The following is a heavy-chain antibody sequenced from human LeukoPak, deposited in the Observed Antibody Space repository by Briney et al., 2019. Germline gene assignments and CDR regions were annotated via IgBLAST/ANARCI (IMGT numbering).Heavy chain of an antibody. CDR3: ARLSLPLLGSKVDIVPY. J-gene: IGHJ4*02. CDR1: GYTFTSYA. V-gene: IGHV1-2*04. Sequence: ASVKVSCKASGYTFTSYAMHWVRQAPGQRLEWMGWINPNSGGTNYAQKFQGWVTMTRDTSISTAYMELSRLRSDDTAVYYCARLSLPLLGSKVDIVPYWGQGTLVTVSS. CDR2: INPNSGGT. D-gene: IGHD5-12*01.